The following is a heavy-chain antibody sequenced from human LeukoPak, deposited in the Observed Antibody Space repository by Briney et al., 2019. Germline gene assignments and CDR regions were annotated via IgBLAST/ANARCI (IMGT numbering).Heavy chain of an antibody. J-gene: IGHJ4*02. Sequence: GGSLRLSCAASGFTFSSYWMSWVRQAPGKGLEWVANIKQDGSEKYYVDSVKGRFTIFRDNTKNSLYLQMNNLRAEDTAVYYCARVGATIEYFDYWGQGSLVTVSS. CDR3: ARVGATIEYFDY. V-gene: IGHV3-7*01. D-gene: IGHD5-12*01. CDR2: IKQDGSEK. CDR1: GFTFSSYW.